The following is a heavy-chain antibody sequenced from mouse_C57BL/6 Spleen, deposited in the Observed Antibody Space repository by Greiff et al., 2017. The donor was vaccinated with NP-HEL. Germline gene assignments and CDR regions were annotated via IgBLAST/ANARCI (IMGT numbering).Heavy chain of an antibody. V-gene: IGHV1-59*01. CDR1: GYTFTSYW. J-gene: IGHJ2*01. D-gene: IGHD3-2*02. CDR2: IDPSDSYT. Sequence: QVQLQQPGAELVRPGTSVKLSCKASGYTFTSYWMHWVKQRPGQGLEWIGVIDPSDSYTNYNQKFKGKATLTVDTSSSTAYMQLSSLTSEDSAVYYCAREGDSSGPYFDYWGQGTTLTVSS. CDR3: AREGDSSGPYFDY.